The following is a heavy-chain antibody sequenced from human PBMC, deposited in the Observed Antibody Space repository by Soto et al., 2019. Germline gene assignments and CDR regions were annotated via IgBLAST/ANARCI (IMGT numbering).Heavy chain of an antibody. CDR3: AKGGVGVAAPYYYYYYMDV. J-gene: IGHJ6*03. CDR2: ISYDGSNK. CDR1: GFTFSSYG. Sequence: GGSLRLSCAASGFTFSSYGMHWVRQAPGKGLEWVAVISYDGSNKYYADSVKGRFTISRDNSKNTLYLQMNSLRAEDTAVYYCAKGGVGVAAPYYYYYYMDVWGKGTTVTVSS. V-gene: IGHV3-30*18. D-gene: IGHD2-15*01.